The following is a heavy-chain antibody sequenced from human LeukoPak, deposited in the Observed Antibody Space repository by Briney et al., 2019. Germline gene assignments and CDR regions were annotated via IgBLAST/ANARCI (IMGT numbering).Heavy chain of an antibody. D-gene: IGHD3-22*01. Sequence: GRSLRLSCAASGFTFSSYGMHWVRQAPGKGLEWVAVIWYDGSNKYYADSVKGRFTISRDNSKNTLYLQMNSLRAEDTAVYYCAKGHYDSSGYYSELFDYWGQGTLVTVSS. CDR1: GFTFSSYG. CDR2: IWYDGSNK. V-gene: IGHV3-33*06. CDR3: AKGHYDSSGYYSELFDY. J-gene: IGHJ4*02.